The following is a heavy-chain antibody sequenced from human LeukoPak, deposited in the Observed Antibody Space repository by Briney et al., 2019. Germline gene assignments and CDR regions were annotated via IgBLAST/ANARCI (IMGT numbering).Heavy chain of an antibody. J-gene: IGHJ3*02. CDR1: GFTVSSNY. CDR2: IYSGGST. D-gene: IGHD5-18*01. CDR3: TSRRAYSQGGAFDM. Sequence: GGSLRLSCAASGFTVSSNYMSWVRQAPGKGLEWVSVIYSGGSTYYADSVKGRFTISRDNSKNTLYLQMNSLRAEDTAVYYCTSRRAYSQGGAFDMWGQGTMVTVSS. V-gene: IGHV3-53*01.